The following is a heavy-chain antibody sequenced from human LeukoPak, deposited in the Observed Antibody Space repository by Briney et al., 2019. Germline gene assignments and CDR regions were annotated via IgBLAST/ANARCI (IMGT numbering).Heavy chain of an antibody. CDR3: ARDGGDGHNWAQAFDI. D-gene: IGHD5-24*01. CDR1: GFTVSSNY. V-gene: IGHV3-53*04. Sequence: PGGSLRLSCAASGFTVSSNYMSWVRQAPGNGLEWVSVIYSGGSTYYADSVKGRFTISRHNSKNTLYLQMNSLRAEDTAVYYCARDGGDGHNWAQAFDIWGQGTMVTVSS. CDR2: IYSGGST. J-gene: IGHJ3*02.